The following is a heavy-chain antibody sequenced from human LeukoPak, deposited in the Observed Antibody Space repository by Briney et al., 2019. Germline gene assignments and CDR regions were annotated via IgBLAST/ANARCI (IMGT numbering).Heavy chain of an antibody. V-gene: IGHV1-2*02. CDR1: GFTFTTYY. Sequence: ASVKVSCKASGFTFTTYYMHWVRQAPGQGLEWMGWINPNSGGTNYAQKFQGRVTMTRDTSISTAYMELSRLRSDDTAVYYCARGYGDYVRYFDYWGQGTLVTVSS. J-gene: IGHJ4*02. CDR3: ARGYGDYVRYFDY. CDR2: INPNSGGT. D-gene: IGHD4-17*01.